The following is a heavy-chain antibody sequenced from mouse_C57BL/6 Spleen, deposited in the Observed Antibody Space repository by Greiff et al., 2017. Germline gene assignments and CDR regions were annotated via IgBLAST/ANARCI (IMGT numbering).Heavy chain of an antibody. D-gene: IGHD3-2*02. V-gene: IGHV5-17*01. CDR3: ARPSSGYWFAY. CDR2: ISSGSSTI. J-gene: IGHJ3*01. Sequence: EVKLVESGGGLVKPGGSLKLSCAASGFTFSDYGMHWVRQAPEKGLEWVAYISSGSSTIYYADTVKGRFTISRDNAKNTLFLQMTSLRSEDTAMYYCARPSSGYWFAYWGQGTLVTVSA. CDR1: GFTFSDYG.